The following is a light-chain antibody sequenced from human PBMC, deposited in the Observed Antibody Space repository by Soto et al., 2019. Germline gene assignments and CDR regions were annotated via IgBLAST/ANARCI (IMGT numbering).Light chain of an antibody. CDR1: SSDVV. J-gene: IGLJ3*02. CDR3: CSSAGGFTWV. V-gene: IGLV2-11*01. CDR2: YVS. Sequence: QSVLTQPRSVSGSPGQSVTISCTGTSSDVVSWYHQHPGKAPKLIIYYVSQRPSGVPDRFSGSKSGNTASLTISGLQAEDEADYYCCSSAGGFTWVFGGGTKVTVL.